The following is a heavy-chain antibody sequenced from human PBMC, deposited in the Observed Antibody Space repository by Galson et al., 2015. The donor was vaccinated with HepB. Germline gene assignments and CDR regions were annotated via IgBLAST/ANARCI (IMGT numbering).Heavy chain of an antibody. V-gene: IGHV6-1*01. CDR1: GDSVSSNSAA. Sequence: AISGDSVSSNSAAWNWIRQSPSRGLEWLGRTYYRSKWYYDYAVSVKSRLTINPDTSKNQFSLQLNSVTPEDAAVYYCARSMTGYSSGWVNWFDPWGQGTLVTVSS. D-gene: IGHD6-19*01. J-gene: IGHJ5*02. CDR3: ARSMTGYSSGWVNWFDP. CDR2: TYYRSKWYY.